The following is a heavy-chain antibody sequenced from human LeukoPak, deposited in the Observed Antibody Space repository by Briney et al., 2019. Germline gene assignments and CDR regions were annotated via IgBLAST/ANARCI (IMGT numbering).Heavy chain of an antibody. CDR3: ARAVVESGADYYYYGMDD. V-gene: IGHV1-2*02. D-gene: IGHD3-10*01. CDR1: VYTFTFYY. CDR2: INPNSGGT. J-gene: IGHJ6*02. Sequence: ASVTVSFTASVYTFTFYYMHWVRQAPGQGLEWMGWINPNSGGTNNAQKFQGRVTMTRDTSISTAYMELSRLRSDDTAVYYCARAVVESGADYYYYGMDDWGQGTTVTVSS.